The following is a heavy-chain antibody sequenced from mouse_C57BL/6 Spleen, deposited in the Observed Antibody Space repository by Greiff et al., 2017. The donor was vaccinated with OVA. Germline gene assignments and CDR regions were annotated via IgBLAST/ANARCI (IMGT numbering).Heavy chain of an antibody. CDR3: ARVLYYSYGSSFYAMDY. D-gene: IGHD1-1*01. Sequence: EVKLQQSGPELVKPGASVKISCKASGYTFTDYYMNWVKQSHGKSLEWIGDINPNNGGTSYNQKFKGKATLTVDKYSSTAYMELRSLTSEDSAVYYCARVLYYSYGSSFYAMDYWGQGTSVTVSS. CDR2: INPNNGGT. CDR1: GYTFTDYY. J-gene: IGHJ4*01. V-gene: IGHV1-26*01.